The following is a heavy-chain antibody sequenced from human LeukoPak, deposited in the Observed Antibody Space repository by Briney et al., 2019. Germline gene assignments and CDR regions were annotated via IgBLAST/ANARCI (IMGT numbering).Heavy chain of an antibody. CDR3: AKNYYGSGSYYNAYLGY. V-gene: IGHV3-48*03. D-gene: IGHD3-10*01. J-gene: IGHJ4*02. CDR1: GFTFSSYE. Sequence: PGGSLRLSCAASGFTFSSYEMNWVRQAPGKGLEWISYITLSGNTKKYAESVKGRFTISRDNAKNSLYLQMNSLRAEDTAVYYCAKNYYGSGSYYNAYLGYWGQGTLVTVSS. CDR2: ITLSGNTK.